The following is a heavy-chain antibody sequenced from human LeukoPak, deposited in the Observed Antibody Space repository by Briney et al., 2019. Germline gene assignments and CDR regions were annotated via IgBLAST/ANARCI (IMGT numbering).Heavy chain of an antibody. V-gene: IGHV3-21*01. J-gene: IGHJ4*02. CDR1: GFTFSSYS. Sequence: GGSLRLSCAASGFTFSSYSMNWVRQAPGKGLEWVSSISSRSTYIYHADSVKGRFTISRDNAKNSLYLQMNSLRAEDTAVYYCARDPVGKRQQLGSYYFDYWGQGTLVTVSS. CDR2: ISSRSTYI. D-gene: IGHD6-13*01. CDR3: ARDPVGKRQQLGSYYFDY.